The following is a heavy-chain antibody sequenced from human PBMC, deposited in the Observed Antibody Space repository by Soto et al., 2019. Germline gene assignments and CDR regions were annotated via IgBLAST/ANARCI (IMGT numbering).Heavy chain of an antibody. CDR3: ARDRPLLWFGELLFDI. CDR2: ISAYNGNT. V-gene: IGHV1-18*04. D-gene: IGHD3-10*01. Sequence: GASVKVSCKASGYTFTSYGISWVRQAPGQGLEWMGWISAYNGNTNYAQKLQGRVTMTTDTSTSTAYMELGSLRSDDTAVYYCARDRPLLWFGELLFDIWGQGTMVTVSS. J-gene: IGHJ3*02. CDR1: GYTFTSYG.